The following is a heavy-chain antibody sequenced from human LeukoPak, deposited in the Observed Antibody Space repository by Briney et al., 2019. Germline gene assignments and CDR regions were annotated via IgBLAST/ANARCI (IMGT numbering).Heavy chain of an antibody. Sequence: PGRSLRLSCAASGFTFSSYGMHWVRQAPGKGLEWVAVISYDGGNKYYADSVKGRFTISRDNSKNTLYLQMNSLRAEDTAVYYCAKDPDGYKPLAWGQGTLVTVSS. J-gene: IGHJ5*02. CDR2: ISYDGGNK. CDR1: GFTFSSYG. D-gene: IGHD5-24*01. V-gene: IGHV3-30*18. CDR3: AKDPDGYKPLA.